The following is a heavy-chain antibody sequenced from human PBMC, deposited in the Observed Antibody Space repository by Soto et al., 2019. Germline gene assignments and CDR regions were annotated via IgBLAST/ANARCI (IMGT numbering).Heavy chain of an antibody. D-gene: IGHD3-9*01. CDR1: GGSISSSSYY. CDR2: IYYSGSS. V-gene: IGHV4-39*01. CDR3: STYYDILTGYNDAFDI. J-gene: IGHJ3*02. Sequence: SETMSLTWTVSGGSISSSSYYWGWISKTPGKGQEWIGSIYYSGSSYYNPSLKSRVTISVDTSKNQFSLKLSSVTAADTAVYYCSTYYDILTGYNDAFDILVQGTMVTVSS.